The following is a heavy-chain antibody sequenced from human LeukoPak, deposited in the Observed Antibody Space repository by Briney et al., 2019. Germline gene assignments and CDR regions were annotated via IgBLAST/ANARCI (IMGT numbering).Heavy chain of an antibody. CDR3: ARESSSSSGRAFDI. CDR2: ISSSSFTI. D-gene: IGHD6-6*01. J-gene: IGHJ3*02. Sequence: PGGSLRLSCAASGLAFTTYSMNWVRQAPGKGLEWVSYISSSSFTIYYVDSVKGRFTISRDNAKNSLYLQMNSLRAEDTAVYYCARESSSSSGRAFDIWGQGTMVTVSS. V-gene: IGHV3-48*04. CDR1: GLAFTTYS.